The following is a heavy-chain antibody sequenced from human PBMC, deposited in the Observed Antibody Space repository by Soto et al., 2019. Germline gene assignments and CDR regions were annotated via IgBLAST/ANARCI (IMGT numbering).Heavy chain of an antibody. J-gene: IGHJ6*02. V-gene: IGHV1-2*02. CDR3: ARELWLRSPPYYYYGMDV. CDR1: GYTFTGYY. CDR2: INPNSGGT. Sequence: GASVKVSCKASGYTFTGYYMHWVRQAPGQGLEWMGWINPNSGGTNYAQKFQGRVTMTRDTSISTAYMELSRLRSDDTAVYYCARELWLRSPPYYYYGMDVWGQGTTVTVSS. D-gene: IGHD5-12*01.